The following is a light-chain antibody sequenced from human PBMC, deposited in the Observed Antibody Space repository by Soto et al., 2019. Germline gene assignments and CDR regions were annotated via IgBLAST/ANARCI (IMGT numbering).Light chain of an antibody. CDR3: QPRWNWPPWT. J-gene: IGKJ1*01. CDR2: DTS. V-gene: IGKV3-11*01. CDR1: QSISSY. Sequence: EIVLTQSPATLSLSPGERATLSCRASQSISSYLAWYQQKPGQTPRLLIYDTSNRATGIPARLSGSESGTDFTLTISSLEPGDFAVYYWQPRWNWPPWTFGQGTKVEIK.